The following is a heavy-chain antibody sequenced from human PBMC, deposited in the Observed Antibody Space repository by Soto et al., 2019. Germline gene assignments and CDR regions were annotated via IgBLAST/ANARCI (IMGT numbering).Heavy chain of an antibody. V-gene: IGHV4-59*08. CDR2: MYNAGGT. CDR3: ARQPYTSGAYYFDY. J-gene: IGHJ4*02. D-gene: IGHD6-19*01. Sequence: SENLSLTCTISGGSMSRYSCHWLRQPPGKGLEWIGYMYNAGGTDYNPSLKSRLTISLDTSTNQFSLRLSSVTAADTAVYYCARQPYTSGAYYFDYWGQGTPVTVSS. CDR1: GGSMSRYS.